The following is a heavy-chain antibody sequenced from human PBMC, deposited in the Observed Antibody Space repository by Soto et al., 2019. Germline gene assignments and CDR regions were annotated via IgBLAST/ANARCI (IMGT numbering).Heavy chain of an antibody. V-gene: IGHV1-24*01. CDR3: ATVTTVTNLSAFEAFDL. CDR1: GYSFTSYW. J-gene: IGHJ2*01. D-gene: IGHD4-17*01. CDR2: FDPEDGET. Sequence: GESLKISCKGSGYSFTSYWIGWVRQMPGKGLEWMGGFDPEDGETIYAQKFQGRVTMTEDTSTDTAYMELSSLRSEDTAVYYCATVTTVTNLSAFEAFDLWGRGTLVTVSS.